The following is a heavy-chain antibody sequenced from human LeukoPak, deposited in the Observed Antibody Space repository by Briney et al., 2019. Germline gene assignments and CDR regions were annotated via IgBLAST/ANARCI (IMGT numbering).Heavy chain of an antibody. J-gene: IGHJ5*02. V-gene: IGHV4-30-2*01. Sequence: SQTLSLTCAVSGGSISSGGYSWSWIRQPPGKGLEWIGYIYHSGSTYYNPSLKSRVTISVDRSKNQFSLKLSSVTAADTAVYYCARFYCSGGSCYRNWFDPWGQGTLVTVSS. CDR2: IYHSGST. D-gene: IGHD2-15*01. CDR3: ARFYCSGGSCYRNWFDP. CDR1: GGSISSGGYS.